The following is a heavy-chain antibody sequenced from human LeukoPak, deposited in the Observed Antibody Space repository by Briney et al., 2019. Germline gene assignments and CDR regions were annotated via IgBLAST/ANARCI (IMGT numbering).Heavy chain of an antibody. CDR2: IYSGGNT. J-gene: IGHJ4*02. Sequence: PGGSLRLSCAASGFTVSNNYMNWVRQAPGKGLEWVSVIYSGGNTYYADSVKGRFTISTDNSKNTLYLQMNTLRAEDTAVYYCARDSIYYASGSFYFWGQGTLVTVSS. D-gene: IGHD3-10*01. CDR1: GFTVSNNY. V-gene: IGHV3-53*01. CDR3: ARDSIYYASGSFYF.